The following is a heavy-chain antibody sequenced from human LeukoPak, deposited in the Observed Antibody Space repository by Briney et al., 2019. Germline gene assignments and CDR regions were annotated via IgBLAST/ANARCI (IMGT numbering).Heavy chain of an antibody. CDR3: ARQPAGTAAFDI. CDR2: VRDNGES. CDR1: GGSITGYY. V-gene: IGHV4-59*08. J-gene: IGHJ3*02. D-gene: IGHD1-14*01. Sequence: MSSETLSLTCTVSGGSITGYYWSWIRQPPGKGLEWIAYVRDNGESNYNPSLKSRDTISVDTRNNQISLRLNFVTAADTAIYYCARQPAGTAAFDIWGLGTMVTVSS.